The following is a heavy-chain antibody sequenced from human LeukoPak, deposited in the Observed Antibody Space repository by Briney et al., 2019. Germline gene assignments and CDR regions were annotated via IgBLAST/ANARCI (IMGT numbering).Heavy chain of an antibody. CDR1: GGSVSSPNSY. CDR2: VYYIGTT. D-gene: IGHD6-6*01. Sequence: SETLSLTCTVSGGSVSSPNSYWGWIRQPPGKGLEWIGNVYYIGTTSYNSSLKSRVTISVDTSKNQFSLEVTSVTAADTAVYYCARNTSSSPWFDPWGQGTLVTVSS. J-gene: IGHJ5*02. V-gene: IGHV4-61*01. CDR3: ARNTSSSPWFDP.